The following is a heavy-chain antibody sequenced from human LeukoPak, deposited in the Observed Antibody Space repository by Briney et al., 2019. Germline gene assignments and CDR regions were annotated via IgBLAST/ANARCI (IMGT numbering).Heavy chain of an antibody. CDR3: ARDLLDYGSSGYSDY. V-gene: IGHV1-69*13. CDR2: IIPIFGTA. CDR1: GGTFSSYA. Sequence: ASVKVSCKASGGTFSSYAISWVRQAPGQGLEWMGGIIPIFGTANYAQKFQGRVTITADESTSTAYMELSSLRSEDTAVYYCARDLLDYGSSGYSDYWGQGTLVTVSS. J-gene: IGHJ4*02. D-gene: IGHD3-22*01.